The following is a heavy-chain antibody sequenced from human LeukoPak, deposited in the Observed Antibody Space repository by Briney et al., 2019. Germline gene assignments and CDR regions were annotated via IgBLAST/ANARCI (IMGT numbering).Heavy chain of an antibody. CDR3: ARALRGYSGTDY. V-gene: IGHV3-74*01. Sequence: PGGSLRLSCAASGFTFSSYWLHWVRQAPGKGLVWVSRINSDGSSTSYADSVKGRFTISRDNAKNTLYLQMNSLRAEDTAVYYCARALRGYSGTDYWGQGTLVTVSS. CDR2: INSDGSST. CDR1: GFTFSSYW. J-gene: IGHJ4*02. D-gene: IGHD5-12*01.